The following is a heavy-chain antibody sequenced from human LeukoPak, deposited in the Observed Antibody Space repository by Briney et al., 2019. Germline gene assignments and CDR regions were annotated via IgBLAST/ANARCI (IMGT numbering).Heavy chain of an antibody. V-gene: IGHV1-69*04. J-gene: IGHJ4*02. CDR2: IIPILGMA. CDR1: GGTFSSYA. CDR3: ARDSSSSVGFDY. Sequence: GASVKVSCKASGGTFSSYAISWVRQAPGQGLEWMGRIIPILGMANYAQKFQGRVTITADKSTSTAYMELSSLRSEDTAVYYCARDSSSSVGFDYWGQGTLVTVSS. D-gene: IGHD6-6*01.